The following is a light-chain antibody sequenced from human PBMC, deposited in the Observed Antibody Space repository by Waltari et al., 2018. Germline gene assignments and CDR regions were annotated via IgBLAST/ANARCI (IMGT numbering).Light chain of an antibody. CDR2: GAS. CDR1: QSVLYSSNNYNY. V-gene: IGKV4-1*01. Sequence: DIVMTQSPDPLAVSLGERASINCKSSQSVLYSSNNYNYLAWYQQKPGQPPQLLISGASTRDSGVPGRFGRSGSATHCTLTISSLQAEDVAVYYCQQYYESPYTFGQGTKLEIK. CDR3: QQYYESPYT. J-gene: IGKJ2*01.